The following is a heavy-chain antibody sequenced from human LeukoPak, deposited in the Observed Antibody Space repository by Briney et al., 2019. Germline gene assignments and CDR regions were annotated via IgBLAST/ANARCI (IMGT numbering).Heavy chain of an antibody. J-gene: IGHJ4*02. D-gene: IGHD1-26*01. Sequence: GGSLRLSCAATGFTFSSYSMNWVRQAPGKGLEWVSAISGSGGSTYYADSVKGRFTISRDNSKNTLYLQMNSLRAEDTAVYYCAKMSWELLDYWGQGTLVTVSS. CDR3: AKMSWELLDY. CDR1: GFTFSSYS. CDR2: ISGSGGST. V-gene: IGHV3-23*01.